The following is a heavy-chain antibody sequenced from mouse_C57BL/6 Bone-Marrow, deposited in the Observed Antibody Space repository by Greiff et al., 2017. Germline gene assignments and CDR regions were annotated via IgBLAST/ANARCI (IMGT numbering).Heavy chain of an antibody. CDR3: AKIYFDY. Sequence: QVQLQQPGAELVRPGTSVKLSCKASGYTFTSYWMHWVKQRPGQGLEWIGVIDPSDSYTNYNQKFKGKATLTVDTSSSTAYMQLSSLTSEASAVYYCAKIYFDYWGQGTTLTVSS. V-gene: IGHV1-59*01. J-gene: IGHJ2*01. CDR1: GYTFTSYW. CDR2: IDPSDSYT.